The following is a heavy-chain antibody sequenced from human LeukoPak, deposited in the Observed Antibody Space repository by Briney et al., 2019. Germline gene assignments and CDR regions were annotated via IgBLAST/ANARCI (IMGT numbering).Heavy chain of an antibody. D-gene: IGHD2-15*01. J-gene: IGHJ4*02. CDR1: GFTFDDYA. CDR2: ISWNSGSI. Sequence: GGSLRLSCAASGFTFDDYAMHWVRRAPGKGLEWVSGISWNSGSIGYADSVKGRFTISRDNAKNSLYLQMNSLRAEDTAVYYCAREPGGYCSGGSCYYQLHFDYWGQGTLVTVSS. V-gene: IGHV3-9*01. CDR3: AREPGGYCSGGSCYYQLHFDY.